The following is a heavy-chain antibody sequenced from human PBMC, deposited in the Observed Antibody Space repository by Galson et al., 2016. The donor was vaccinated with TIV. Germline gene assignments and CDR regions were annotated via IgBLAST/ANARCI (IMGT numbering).Heavy chain of an antibody. V-gene: IGHV3-30-3*01. CDR3: ARDRASGGTTYYYGLGV. CDR1: GFGFSDYA. CDR2: IAYDGSDK. D-gene: IGHD2/OR15-2a*01. Sequence: SLRLSCAAFGFGFSDYAIHWVRQAPGKGLEWVAVIAYDGSDKYYADSVEGRFTISRDNSKNTLYLQMNSLRVEDTAVYYCARDRASGGTTYYYGLGVWGQGTTVIVSS. J-gene: IGHJ6*02.